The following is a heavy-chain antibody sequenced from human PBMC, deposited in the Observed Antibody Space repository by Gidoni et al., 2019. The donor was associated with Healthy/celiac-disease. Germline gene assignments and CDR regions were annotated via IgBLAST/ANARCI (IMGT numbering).Heavy chain of an antibody. CDR3: ARDRMGFDDFWSGYSRSGGDAFDI. Sequence: QLQLQASGPGLVTPSETLSLTCTVPVGSISSSRYYWGWIRPPPGKGLEWIGSIYYSGSTYYNPSLKSRVTISVDTSKNQFSLKLSSVTAADTAVYYCARDRMGFDDFWSGYSRSGGDAFDIWGQGTMVTVSS. V-gene: IGHV4-39*07. J-gene: IGHJ3*02. CDR1: VGSISSSRYY. D-gene: IGHD3-3*01. CDR2: IYYSGST.